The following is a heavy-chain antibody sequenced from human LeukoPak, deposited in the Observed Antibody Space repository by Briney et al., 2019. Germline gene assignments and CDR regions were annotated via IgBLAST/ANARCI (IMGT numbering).Heavy chain of an antibody. D-gene: IGHD2-15*01. J-gene: IGHJ5*02. CDR2: LSHDGSKI. CDR1: GFTFSSYA. Sequence: PGRSLRLSCAASGFTFSSYAMHWVRQAPGKGLEWVAVLSHDGSKIHYGNSVKGRFTISRDNSKSTLYLQMNSLKPEDTAVYYCATDPYRVVVATGNYLDPWGQGTLVTVSP. V-gene: IGHV3-30*04. CDR3: ATDPYRVVVATGNYLDP.